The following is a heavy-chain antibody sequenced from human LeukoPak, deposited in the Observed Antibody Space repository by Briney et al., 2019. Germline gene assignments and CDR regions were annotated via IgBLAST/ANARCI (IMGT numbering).Heavy chain of an antibody. CDR2: IYSDNT. D-gene: IGHD4/OR15-4a*01. CDR3: ARRAGAYSHPYDY. Sequence: VGSLRLSCTVSGFTVTSNSMSWVREAPGKGLECGSFIYSDNTHYSDSVTGRFTISRDNSQNPLYLQINSLRAEDTAVYYCARRAGAYSHPYDYWGQGTLVTVSS. J-gene: IGHJ4*02. V-gene: IGHV3-53*01. CDR1: GFTVTSNS.